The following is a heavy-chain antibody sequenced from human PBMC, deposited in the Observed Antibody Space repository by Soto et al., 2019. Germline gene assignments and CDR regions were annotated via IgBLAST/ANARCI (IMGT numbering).Heavy chain of an antibody. CDR2: IYSGGST. CDR1: GFTVSSNY. V-gene: IGHV3-53*04. CDR3: ARGYCTKGVCYEDAFDI. Sequence: EVQLVESGGGLVQPGGSLRLSCAASGFTVSSNYRSWVRQAPGKGLEWVSVIYSGGSTYYADSVKGRFTISRHNSKNTLYLQMNSLRAEGTAVYYCARGYCTKGVCYEDAFDIWGQGTMVTVSS. D-gene: IGHD2-8*01. J-gene: IGHJ3*02.